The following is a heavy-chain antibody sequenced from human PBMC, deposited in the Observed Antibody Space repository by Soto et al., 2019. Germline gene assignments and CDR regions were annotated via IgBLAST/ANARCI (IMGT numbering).Heavy chain of an antibody. D-gene: IGHD2-15*01. CDR3: AQTEDGGRSRTPAGWFDA. CDR1: GFSLSNAGMG. V-gene: IGHV2-26*01. J-gene: IGHJ5*02. CDR2: IFSNDER. Sequence: QVTLKESGPVLVKPTETLTLTCTVSGFSLSNAGMGVSWIRQPPGKALEWLAHIFSNDERRFSTSLKNRLSISKGTSNSQVVLIMTNMDPVDTATYYCAQTEDGGRSRTPAGWFDAWGQGTLVTVSS.